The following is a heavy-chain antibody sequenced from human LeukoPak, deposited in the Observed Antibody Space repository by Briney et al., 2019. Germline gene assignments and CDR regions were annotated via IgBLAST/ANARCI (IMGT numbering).Heavy chain of an antibody. CDR1: GFTFSSYG. V-gene: IGHV3-48*03. CDR2: ISSSGSTK. D-gene: IGHD2-21*01. J-gene: IGHJ4*02. CDR3: ARSLIPYFDY. Sequence: GGSLRLSCAASGFTFSSYGMNWVRQAPGKGLEWVSFISSSGSTKYYADSVKGRFTISRDNAKDSLYLQMNSLRAEDTAVYYCARSLIPYFDYWGQGTLVTVSS.